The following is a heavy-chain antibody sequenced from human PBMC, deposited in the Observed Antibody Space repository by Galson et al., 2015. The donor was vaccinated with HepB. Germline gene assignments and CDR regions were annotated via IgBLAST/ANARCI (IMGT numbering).Heavy chain of an antibody. D-gene: IGHD3-22*01. V-gene: IGHV3-30*03. CDR2: ISYDGSKK. Sequence: SLRLSCAASGFIFSNYGMHWVRQAPGKGLEWVAVISYDGSKKYFADSVKGRFTISRDDSKNTLYLQMNSLRAEDTAVYYCVRYYDSSGYFSHYWGQGTLVTVSS. CDR1: GFIFSNYG. CDR3: VRYYDSSGYFSHY. J-gene: IGHJ4*02.